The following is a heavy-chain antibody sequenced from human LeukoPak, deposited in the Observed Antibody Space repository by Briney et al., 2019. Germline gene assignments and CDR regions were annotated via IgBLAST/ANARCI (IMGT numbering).Heavy chain of an antibody. CDR1: GFTFSSYG. J-gene: IGHJ4*02. V-gene: IGHV3-30*18. Sequence: RSLRLSCAASGFTFSSYGMHWVRQAPGGGLGWVAVISYDGSNKYYADSVKGRFTISRDNSKNTLYLQMNSLRAEDTAVYYCPKGGSDCSGYEYYFASWGQGTLVTVSS. D-gene: IGHD5-12*01. CDR2: ISYDGSNK. CDR3: PKGGSDCSGYEYYFAS.